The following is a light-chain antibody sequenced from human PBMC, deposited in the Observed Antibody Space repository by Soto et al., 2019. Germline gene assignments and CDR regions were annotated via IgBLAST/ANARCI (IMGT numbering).Light chain of an antibody. CDR1: SSDVGSYNR. V-gene: IGLV2-18*02. CDR3: SSYTSSSTV. CDR2: EVS. J-gene: IGLJ2*01. Sequence: QSVLTQPPSVSGSPGQSVTISCTGTSSDVGSYNRVSWYQQPPGTAPKLKIYEVSNRPSGVPDRFSGSKPGNTASLTISGLQAEDEADYYCSSYTSSSTVFGGGTKLTVL.